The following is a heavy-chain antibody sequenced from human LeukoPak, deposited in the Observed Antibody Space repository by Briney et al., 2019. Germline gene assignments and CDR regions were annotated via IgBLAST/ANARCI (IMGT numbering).Heavy chain of an antibody. CDR1: GFTFSNSA. CDR2: LSGSGITT. D-gene: IGHD6-19*01. CDR3: AKGIYSSGWSYFDY. Sequence: PGGTLRLSCADSGFTFSNSAMRWVRQAPGKGLERVSTLSGSGITTYYADSVKGRFTISRDNSKNTLYLQMNSLRAEDTAVYYCAKGIYSSGWSYFDYCGHGTLVTVSS. J-gene: IGHJ4*01. V-gene: IGHV3-23*01.